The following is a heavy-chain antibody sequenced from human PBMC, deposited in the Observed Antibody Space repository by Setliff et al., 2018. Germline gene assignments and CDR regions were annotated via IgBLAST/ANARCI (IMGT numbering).Heavy chain of an antibody. CDR2: ISSSSSTV. J-gene: IGHJ5*02. D-gene: IGHD3-10*01. CDR1: GFTFRSYS. Sequence: PGGSLRLSCAASGFTFRSYSMKWVRQAPGKGLEWVSYISSSSSTVYYADSVKGRFTISRDNAKTSLYLQMNSLRADDTAVYYCARLRAPGSHGLDPWGQGTLVTVSS. CDR3: ARLRAPGSHGLDP. V-gene: IGHV3-48*01.